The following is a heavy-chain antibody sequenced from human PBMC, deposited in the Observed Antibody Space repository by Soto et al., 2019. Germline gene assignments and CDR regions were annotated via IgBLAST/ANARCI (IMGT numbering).Heavy chain of an antibody. Sequence: SETLSLTCAVYGGSVNGYCWNWIRQPPGKGLEWIGEINHTGGTHYNPSLKSRVTMSVDTSKNQFSLRLSSVTAADTAIYYCATRITVFGLLIPPFDPWGQGTQVTVSS. CDR1: GGSVNGYC. CDR2: INHTGGT. J-gene: IGHJ5*02. V-gene: IGHV4-34*01. D-gene: IGHD3-3*01. CDR3: ATRITVFGLLIPPFDP.